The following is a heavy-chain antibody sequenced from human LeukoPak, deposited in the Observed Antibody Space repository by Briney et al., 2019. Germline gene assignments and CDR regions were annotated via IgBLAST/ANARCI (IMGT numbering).Heavy chain of an antibody. CDR1: GFTVISNY. Sequence: PGGSLRLSCAASGFTVISNYMNWVRQAPGKGLEWVSVIYGGGNIYYADSVKGRFTTSRVNSKNTLYLQMNSLRAEDTAVYYCARGAGYNYPYYFDYWGQGTLVTVSS. D-gene: IGHD5-24*01. V-gene: IGHV3-53*01. J-gene: IGHJ4*02. CDR2: IYGGGNI. CDR3: ARGAGYNYPYYFDY.